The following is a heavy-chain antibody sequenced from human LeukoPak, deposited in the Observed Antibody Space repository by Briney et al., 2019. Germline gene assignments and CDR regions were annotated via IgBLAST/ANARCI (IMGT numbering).Heavy chain of an antibody. CDR2: ISSSGSTI. CDR1: GFTFSDYY. D-gene: IGHD2-15*01. Sequence: GGSLRLSCAASGFTFSDYYMSWIRQAPGKGLEWVSYISSSGSTIYYADSVKGRFTISRDNAKNSLYLQMNSLRAEDTAVYYCARDAGFGCSGGSCYPPWFDPWGQGTLVTVSP. CDR3: ARDAGFGCSGGSCYPPWFDP. V-gene: IGHV3-11*04. J-gene: IGHJ5*02.